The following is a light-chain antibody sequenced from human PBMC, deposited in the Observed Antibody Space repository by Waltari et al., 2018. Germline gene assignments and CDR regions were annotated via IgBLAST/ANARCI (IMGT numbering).Light chain of an antibody. Sequence: QSALTQPASVSGSPGQSITIPCTGTSSDVGGFNYVSWYQQHPGRAPKLLIYEVSNRPSGVSNRFSGSKSGNTASLTISGLQAEDEADYYCSSYTSSISLAFGGGTKLIVL. J-gene: IGLJ2*01. CDR1: SSDVGGFNY. CDR2: EVS. CDR3: SSYTSSISLA. V-gene: IGLV2-14*01.